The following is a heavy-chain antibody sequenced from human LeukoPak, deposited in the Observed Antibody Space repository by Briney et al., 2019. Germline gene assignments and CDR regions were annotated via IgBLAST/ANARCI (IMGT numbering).Heavy chain of an antibody. CDR1: GGSISSYY. V-gene: IGHV4-4*07. J-gene: IGHJ4*02. Sequence: ASETLSLTCTVSGGSISSYYWSWIRQPAGKGLEWIGRIYSSGSTNYNPSLKSRVTMSVDTSKNQFSLKLGSVTAADTAVYYCARGDNYGYRYWSQGTLVTVSS. D-gene: IGHD5-18*01. CDR3: ARGDNYGYRY. CDR2: IYSSGST.